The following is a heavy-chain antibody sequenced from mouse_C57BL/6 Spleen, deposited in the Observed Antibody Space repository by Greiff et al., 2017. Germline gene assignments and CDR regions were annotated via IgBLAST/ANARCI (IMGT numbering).Heavy chain of an antibody. CDR2: ISDGGSYT. D-gene: IGHD2-10*01. Sequence: EVQLQESGGGLVKPGGSLKLSCAASGFTFSSYAMSWVRQTPEKRLEWVATISDGGSYTYYPDNVKGRFTISRDNAKNNLYLQMSHLKSEDTAMYYCARGGDLLIFDYWGQGTTLTVSS. CDR1: GFTFSSYA. J-gene: IGHJ2*01. V-gene: IGHV5-4*01. CDR3: ARGGDLLIFDY.